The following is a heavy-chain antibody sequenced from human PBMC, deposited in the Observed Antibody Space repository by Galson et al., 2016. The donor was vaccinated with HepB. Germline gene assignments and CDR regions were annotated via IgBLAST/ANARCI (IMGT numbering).Heavy chain of an antibody. CDR1: GGSISSGSYY. Sequence: SETLSLTCTVSGGSISSGSYYWSWFRQAPGKGLEWIANVYYSGSTNYNPSLKSRVTISLDTSKNQVSLKLTSVTAGDTAVYFCAREITGRYYYMDVWGNGTTVTVSS. J-gene: IGHJ6*03. D-gene: IGHD1-14*01. CDR3: AREITGRYYYMDV. CDR2: VYYSGST. V-gene: IGHV4-61*01.